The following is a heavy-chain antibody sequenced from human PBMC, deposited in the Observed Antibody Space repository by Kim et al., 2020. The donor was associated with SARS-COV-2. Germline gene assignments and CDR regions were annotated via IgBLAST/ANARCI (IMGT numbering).Heavy chain of an antibody. CDR3: ARVTAGDPGYDY. J-gene: IGHJ4*02. D-gene: IGHD2-21*02. Sequence: YVDAGKVRFTISRDNAKNSLYLQMHSLRAEDTAVYYCARVTAGDPGYDYWGQGTLVTVSS. V-gene: IGHV3-7*01.